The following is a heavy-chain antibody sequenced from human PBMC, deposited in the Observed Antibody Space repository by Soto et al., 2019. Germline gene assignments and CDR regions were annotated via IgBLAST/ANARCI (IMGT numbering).Heavy chain of an antibody. CDR1: GFTFSTYN. CDR2: ISGSGGST. Sequence: GGSLRLSCAASGFTFSTYNMDWVRQAPGKGLVWVAAISGSGGSTYYADSVKGRFTISRDNSKNTLYLQMNSLRAEDTAVYYCAKPQYYDYVWGSYRYTRPRWGQGTLVTVSS. CDR3: AKPQYYDYVWGSYRYTRPR. J-gene: IGHJ4*02. V-gene: IGHV3-23*01. D-gene: IGHD3-16*02.